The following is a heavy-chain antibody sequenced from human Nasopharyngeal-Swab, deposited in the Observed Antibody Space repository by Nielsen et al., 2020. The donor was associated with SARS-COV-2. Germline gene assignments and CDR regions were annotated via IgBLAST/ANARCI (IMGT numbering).Heavy chain of an antibody. D-gene: IGHD2-8*01. V-gene: IGHV1-69*06. J-gene: IGHJ5*02. CDR3: ARAHPRSCPDGVCFRSQVYNWFDP. CDR1: GDTFSSSA. Sequence: SVKVSCKASGDTFSSSAITWVRQAPGQGLEWMGGIIPMFGTADYAQKFQGRVTITADRSTSTAYMEMNSLRSEDTAVYYCARAHPRSCPDGVCFRSQVYNWFDPWGQGTLVTVSS. CDR2: IIPMFGTA.